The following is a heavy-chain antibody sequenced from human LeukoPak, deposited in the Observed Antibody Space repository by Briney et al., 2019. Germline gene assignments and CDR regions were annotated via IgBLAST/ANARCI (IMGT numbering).Heavy chain of an antibody. D-gene: IGHD1-1*01. CDR2: INHSGST. CDR1: GGSFSGYY. CDR3: ARVGPARLEDY. Sequence: SETLSLTCAVYGGSFSGYYWSWIRQPPGKGLEWIGEINHSGSTNYSPSLKSRVAISVDTSKNQFPLKLSSVTAADTAVYYCARVGPARLEDYWGQGTLVTVSS. V-gene: IGHV4-34*01. J-gene: IGHJ4*02.